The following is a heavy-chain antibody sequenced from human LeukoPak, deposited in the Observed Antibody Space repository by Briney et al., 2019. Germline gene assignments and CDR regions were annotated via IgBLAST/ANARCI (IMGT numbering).Heavy chain of an antibody. J-gene: IGHJ6*03. CDR1: GYTFTGYY. CDR2: MNPNSGNT. V-gene: IGHV1-8*02. CDR3: ARGWEGGYYYYYYMDV. D-gene: IGHD6-19*01. Sequence: ASVKVSCKASGYTFTGYYMHWVRQAPGQGLEWMGWMNPNSGNTGYAQKFQGRVTMTWNTSISTAYMELSSLRSEDTAVYYCARGWEGGYYYYYYMDVWGKGTTVTISS.